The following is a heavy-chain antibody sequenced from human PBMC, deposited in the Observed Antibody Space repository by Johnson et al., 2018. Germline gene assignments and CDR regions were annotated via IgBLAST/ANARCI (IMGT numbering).Heavy chain of an antibody. CDR3: AKDDSNIMVRGSYMDV. J-gene: IGHJ6*03. D-gene: IGHD3-10*01. V-gene: IGHV1-69*01. CDR2: IIPIFGTA. CDR1: GGTFSSYA. Sequence: QVQLVESGAEVKKPGSSVKVSCKASGGTFSSYAISWVRQAPGQGLEWLGGIIPIFGTANYAQKFQGRVTITADESTSTAYMELSSLRSEDTAVYYCAKDDSNIMVRGSYMDVWGKGTTVTVSS.